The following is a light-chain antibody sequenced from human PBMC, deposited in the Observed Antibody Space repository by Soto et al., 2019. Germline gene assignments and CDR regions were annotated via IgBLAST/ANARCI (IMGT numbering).Light chain of an antibody. J-gene: IGLJ2*01. Sequence: QSVLTQPPSASGSPGQSVTIACTATSSDVGAFNYVSWYQQHPVQAPKLMIYQVSKRPSGVPDRFSGSKSGNTASLTVSGLQSEDEADDYCSSYAGRNALVFGRGTQLNVL. CDR1: SSDVGAFNY. V-gene: IGLV2-8*01. CDR3: SSYAGRNALV. CDR2: QVS.